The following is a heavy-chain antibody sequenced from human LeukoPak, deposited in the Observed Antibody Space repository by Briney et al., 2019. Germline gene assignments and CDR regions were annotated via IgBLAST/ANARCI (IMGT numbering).Heavy chain of an antibody. CDR1: GFTVSSNY. CDR3: AKGGGHGFGELLIPY. D-gene: IGHD3-10*01. V-gene: IGHV3-66*01. CDR2: IYSGGST. J-gene: IGHJ4*02. Sequence: GGSLRLSCAASGFTVSSNYMSWVRQAPGKGLEWVSVIYSGGSTYYADSVKGRFTISRDNSKNTLYLQMNSLRAEDTAVYYCAKGGGHGFGELLIPYWGQGTLVTVSS.